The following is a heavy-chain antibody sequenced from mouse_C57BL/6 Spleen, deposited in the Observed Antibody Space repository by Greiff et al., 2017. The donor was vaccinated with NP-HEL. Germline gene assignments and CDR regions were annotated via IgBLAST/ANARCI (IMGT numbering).Heavy chain of an antibody. CDR1: GYSITSGYY. CDR2: ISYDGSN. J-gene: IGHJ4*01. CDR3: ARENYGNYGYYYAMDY. V-gene: IGHV3-6*01. D-gene: IGHD2-1*01. Sequence: EVKLEESGPGLVKPSQSLSLTCSVTGYSITSGYYWNWIRQFPGNKLEWMGYISYDGSNNYNPSLKNRISITRDTSKNQFFLKLNSVTTEDTATYYCARENYGNYGYYYAMDYWGQGTSVTVSS.